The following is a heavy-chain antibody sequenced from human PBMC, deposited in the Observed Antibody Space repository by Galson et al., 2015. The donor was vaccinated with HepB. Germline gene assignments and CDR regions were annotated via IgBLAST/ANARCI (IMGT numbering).Heavy chain of an antibody. V-gene: IGHV4-59*01. Sequence: ETLSLTCTVSGGSISSYYWSWIRQPPGKGLEWIGYIYYTGSTNYNPSLKSRVTISVDTSKNQFSLKLSSVTAADTAVYYCARLYYDFWSGDYYYYGMDVWGQGTTVTVSS. CDR1: GGSISSYY. CDR2: IYYTGST. CDR3: ARLYYDFWSGDYYYYGMDV. D-gene: IGHD3-3*01. J-gene: IGHJ6*02.